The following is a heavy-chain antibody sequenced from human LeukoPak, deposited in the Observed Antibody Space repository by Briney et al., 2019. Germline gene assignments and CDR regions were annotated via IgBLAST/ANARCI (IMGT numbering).Heavy chain of an antibody. D-gene: IGHD3-16*01. CDR3: AKLNYDYVWGVVDHDY. CDR1: RITFSSYV. Sequence: GGSLRLSCAASRITFSSYVMSWVRQAPGKGLEWVSGISGSGGSTYYADSVKGRFTISRDNSKNTLYLQMNSLRAEDTAVYYCAKLNYDYVWGVVDHDYWGQGTLVTVSS. V-gene: IGHV3-23*01. J-gene: IGHJ4*02. CDR2: ISGSGGST.